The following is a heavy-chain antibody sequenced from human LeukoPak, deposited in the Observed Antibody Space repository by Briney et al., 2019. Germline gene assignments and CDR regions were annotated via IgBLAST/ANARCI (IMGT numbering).Heavy chain of an antibody. D-gene: IGHD5-18*01. CDR2: ISGSGGSI. V-gene: IGHV3-23*01. J-gene: IGHJ4*02. Sequence: PGGSLRLSCAASGFAFSNYAMSWVRQAPGKGLEWVSGISGSGGSIYYADSVRGRFTISRDNSKSTLYLQMNSLRAEDTAVYYCAKDRWNTVMAHFDYWGQGTLVTVSS. CDR3: AKDRWNTVMAHFDY. CDR1: GFAFSNYA.